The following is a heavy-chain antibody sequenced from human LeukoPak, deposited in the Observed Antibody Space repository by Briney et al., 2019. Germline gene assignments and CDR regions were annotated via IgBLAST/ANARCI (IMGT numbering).Heavy chain of an antibody. CDR2: IYYSGST. D-gene: IGHD3-22*01. CDR3: ARDSAPPYDSSGYESDY. CDR1: GGSISSSSYY. Sequence: SETLSLTCTVSGGSISSSSYYWGWIRQPPGKGLEWIGSIYYSGSTYYNPSLKSRVTISVDTSKNQFSLKLSSVTAADTAVYYCARDSAPPYDSSGYESDYWGQGTLVTVSS. V-gene: IGHV4-39*07. J-gene: IGHJ4*02.